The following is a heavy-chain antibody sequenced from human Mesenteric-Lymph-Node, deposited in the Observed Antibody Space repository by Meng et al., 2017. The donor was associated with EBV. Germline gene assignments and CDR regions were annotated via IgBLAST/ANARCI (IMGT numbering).Heavy chain of an antibody. CDR3: ARDVMVQGVRWFDP. Sequence: QVQLAPSGAEVKKPGASVKVPCKTSGYTFTIYYMHWVRQAPGQGLEWMGIINPSGGSTSYAQKFQGRVTMTRDTSTSTVYMELSSLRSEDTAVYYCARDVMVQGVRWFDPWGQGTLVTVSS. J-gene: IGHJ5*02. CDR2: INPSGGST. V-gene: IGHV1-46*01. CDR1: GYTFTIYY. D-gene: IGHD3-10*01.